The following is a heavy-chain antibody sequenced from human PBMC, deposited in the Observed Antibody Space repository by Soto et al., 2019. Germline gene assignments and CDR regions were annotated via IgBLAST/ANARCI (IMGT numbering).Heavy chain of an antibody. Sequence: EVQLLESGGGLVQPGGSLRLSCAASGFSFSNYAMNWVRQAPGKGLEWVSGISGSADSTYHADSVKGRFTISRDNSKDTLYLQMNSLRAEDTAVYYCAKGSYGDYDPDYWGRGTLVTVSS. D-gene: IGHD4-17*01. CDR3: AKGSYGDYDPDY. CDR2: ISGSADST. CDR1: GFSFSNYA. J-gene: IGHJ4*02. V-gene: IGHV3-23*01.